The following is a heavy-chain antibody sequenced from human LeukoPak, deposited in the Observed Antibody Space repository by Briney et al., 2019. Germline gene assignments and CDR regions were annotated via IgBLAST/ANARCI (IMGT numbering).Heavy chain of an antibody. Sequence: SETLSLTCTVSGGSISSSSYYWGWIRQPPGKGLEWIGSIYYSGSTYYNPSLKSRVTISVDTSKNQFSLKLSSVTAADTAVYYCARDWRLPNDGEFDYWGQGTLVTVSS. CDR3: ARDWRLPNDGEFDY. V-gene: IGHV4-39*07. CDR1: GGSISSSSYY. CDR2: IYYSGST. J-gene: IGHJ4*02. D-gene: IGHD1-1*01.